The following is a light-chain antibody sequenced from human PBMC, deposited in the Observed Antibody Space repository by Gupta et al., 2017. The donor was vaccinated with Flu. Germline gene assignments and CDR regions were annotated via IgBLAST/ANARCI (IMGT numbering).Light chain of an antibody. V-gene: IGLV7-43*01. CDR1: TGAVNSGDY. J-gene: IGLJ2*01. CDR2: SKT. Sequence: STGAVNSGDYPNWLQQKTGQEPMTFIYSKTYRQSRTPARFSGSVLGGKVALTRSGVQAEDEYEYGCLVYYGGHVVFGGGTKLTVL. CDR3: LVYYGGHVV.